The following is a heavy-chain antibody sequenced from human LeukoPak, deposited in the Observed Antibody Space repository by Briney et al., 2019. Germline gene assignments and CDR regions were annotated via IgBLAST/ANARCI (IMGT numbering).Heavy chain of an antibody. CDR1: GFTFDSYA. CDR2: IRGSGDST. D-gene: IGHD6-19*01. Sequence: PGGSLRLSCAASGFTFDSYAMNWVRQAPGKGLEWVSGIRGSGDSTYYADSVKGRFTISRDNSKNTLYLQMNSLRAEDTAVHYCARDLAVASDYWGQGTLVTVSS. CDR3: ARDLAVASDY. J-gene: IGHJ4*02. V-gene: IGHV3-23*01.